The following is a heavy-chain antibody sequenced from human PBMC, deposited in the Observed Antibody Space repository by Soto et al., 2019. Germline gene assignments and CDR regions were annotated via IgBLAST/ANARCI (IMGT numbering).Heavy chain of an antibody. D-gene: IGHD3-16*01. Sequence: RGSLRLSCAASGFSLSPYWMHWFRQAPGRGLEWVSRLSSDGFGAAYADSVKGRFFISRDIARNTLFLQMNSLRADDTAVYYCARDLGGPDYWGRGTSVTVSS. CDR1: GFSLSPYW. CDR3: ARDLGGPDY. V-gene: IGHV3-74*03. CDR2: LSSDGFGA. J-gene: IGHJ4*02.